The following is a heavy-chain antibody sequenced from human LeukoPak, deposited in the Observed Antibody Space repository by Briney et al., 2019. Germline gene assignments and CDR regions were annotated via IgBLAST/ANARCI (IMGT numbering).Heavy chain of an antibody. CDR2: INPNSGGT. V-gene: IGHV1-2*04. CDR1: GYTFTGYY. D-gene: IGHD2-2*01. CDR3: ARVRDCSSTSCRDAFDI. Sequence: ASVKVSCKASGYTFTGYYMHWVRQAPGQGLEWMGWINPNSGGTNYAQKFQGWVTMTRDTSISTAYMELSRLRSDDTAVYYCARVRDCSSTSCRDAFDIWGQGTMVTVSS. J-gene: IGHJ3*02.